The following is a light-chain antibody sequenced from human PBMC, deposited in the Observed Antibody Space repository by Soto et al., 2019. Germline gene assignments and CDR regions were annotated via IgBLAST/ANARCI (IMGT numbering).Light chain of an antibody. V-gene: IGLV2-14*01. CDR1: SSDVGNYKY. Sequence: QSPLTQPASVSWSPGQSITISCTGTSSDVGNYKYVSWYQQHPGKAPKLMIYEVSNRPSGVSNRFSGSKSGNTASLTISGLQAEDETDYYCFSYTSSGTYVFGTGTKVTVL. CDR2: EVS. J-gene: IGLJ1*01. CDR3: FSYTSSGTYV.